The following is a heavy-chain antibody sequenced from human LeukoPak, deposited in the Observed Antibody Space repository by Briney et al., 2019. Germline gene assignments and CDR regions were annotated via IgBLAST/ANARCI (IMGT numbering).Heavy chain of an antibody. D-gene: IGHD1-26*01. Sequence: SVKVSCKASGGTFSSYAISWVRQAPGQGLEWMGRIIPILGIANYAQKFQGRVTITADKSTCTAYMELSSLRSEDTAVYYCARTPPPIVGADSAFDIWGQGTMVTVSS. CDR3: ARTPPPIVGADSAFDI. CDR2: IIPILGIA. J-gene: IGHJ3*02. CDR1: GGTFSSYA. V-gene: IGHV1-69*04.